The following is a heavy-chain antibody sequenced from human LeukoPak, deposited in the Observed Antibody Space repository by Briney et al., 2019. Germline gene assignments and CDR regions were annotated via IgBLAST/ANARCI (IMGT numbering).Heavy chain of an antibody. J-gene: IGHJ4*02. D-gene: IGHD1-26*01. CDR1: GGTFSSYA. CDR3: AREPIVGATTEFYFDY. Sequence: SVKVSCKASGGTFSSYAISWVRQAPGQGLEWMGGIIPIFGTANYAQKFQGRVTITTDESTSTAYMELSSLRSEDTAVYYCAREPIVGATTEFYFDYWGQGTLVTVSS. CDR2: IIPIFGTA. V-gene: IGHV1-69*05.